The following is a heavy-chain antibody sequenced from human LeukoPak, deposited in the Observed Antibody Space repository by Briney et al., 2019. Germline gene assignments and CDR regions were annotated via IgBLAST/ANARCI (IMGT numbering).Heavy chain of an antibody. V-gene: IGHV4-34*01. J-gene: IGHJ6*02. Sequence: SSETLSLTCAVYGGSFSGYYWSWIRQPPGKGLEWIGEINHRGSTNYKPSLKSRVTIAVDTSKNQLSLRPTSVTAADTAVYYCARGRTGTMVRGGTYYYGMDVWGQGTTVTVSS. CDR1: GGSFSGYY. CDR2: INHRGST. CDR3: ARGRTGTMVRGGTYYYGMDV. D-gene: IGHD3-10*01.